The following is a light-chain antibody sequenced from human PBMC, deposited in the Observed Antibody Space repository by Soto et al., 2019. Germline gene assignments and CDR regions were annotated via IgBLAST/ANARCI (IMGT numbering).Light chain of an antibody. J-gene: IGLJ2*01. Sequence: QSALTQPASVSGSPGQSITISCTGTSSDIGGYSYVSWYQHHPGKAPKLMIYEVSNRPSGVSDRFSGSKSGNTASLTISGLQAEDEADYYCSSYTSITTLGVFDGGTQLTVL. V-gene: IGLV2-14*01. CDR2: EVS. CDR3: SSYTSITTLGV. CDR1: SSDIGGYSY.